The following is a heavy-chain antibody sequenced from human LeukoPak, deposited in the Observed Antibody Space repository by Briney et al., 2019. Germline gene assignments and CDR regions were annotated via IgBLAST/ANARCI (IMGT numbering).Heavy chain of an antibody. CDR1: GFTFSSYV. CDR3: ADNYYGSGSYY. CDR2: ISYDGSNK. Sequence: GGSLRLSCAASGFTFSSYVMHWVRQAPGKGLEWVAVISYDGSNKYYADSVKGRFTISRDNSKNTLYLQMNSLRAEDTAVYYCADNYYGSGSYYWGQGTLVTVSS. V-gene: IGHV3-30*03. J-gene: IGHJ4*02. D-gene: IGHD3-10*01.